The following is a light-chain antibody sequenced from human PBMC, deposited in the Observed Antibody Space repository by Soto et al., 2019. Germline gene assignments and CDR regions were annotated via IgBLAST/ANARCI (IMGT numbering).Light chain of an antibody. J-gene: IGLJ2*01. V-gene: IGLV9-49*01. CDR3: GADHGSGSNFVV. CDR1: SGYSNYK. Sequence: QSVLTQPPSASASLGASVTVTCTLSSGYSNYKVDWYQQRPGKGPRFVMRVGTGGIVGSKGDGIPDRFSVLGSGLNRYLTIKNIQEQDESDYHCGADHGSGSNFVVFGGGTKVTVL. CDR2: VGTGGIVG.